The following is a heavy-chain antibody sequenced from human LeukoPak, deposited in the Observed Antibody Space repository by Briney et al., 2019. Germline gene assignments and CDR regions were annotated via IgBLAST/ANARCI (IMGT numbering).Heavy chain of an antibody. D-gene: IGHD5-18*01. CDR1: GGSFSDYY. Sequence: SETLSLTCAVYGGSFSDYYWTWIRQPPGKGLEWIGEIYHSGSTNYNPSLKSRVTISVDTSKNQFSLKLSSVTAADTAVYYCARRGRVQLWLRRWFDPWGQGTLVTVSS. CDR3: ARRGRVQLWLRRWFDP. CDR2: IYHSGST. J-gene: IGHJ5*02. V-gene: IGHV4-34*01.